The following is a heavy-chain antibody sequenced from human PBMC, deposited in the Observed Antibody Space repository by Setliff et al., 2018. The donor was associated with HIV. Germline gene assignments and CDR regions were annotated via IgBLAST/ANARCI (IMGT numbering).Heavy chain of an antibody. J-gene: IGHJ6*03. V-gene: IGHV3-23*01. Sequence: PGGSLRLSCAASGFIFRNYNMNWVRQAPGKGLEWVSSLSSDGRYIYYADSVKGRFTISRDNSKNTLYLQMNSLRAEDTAVYYCAKEDSPRQWLVAHYYYMDVWGKGTTVTVSS. CDR2: LSSDGRYI. D-gene: IGHD6-19*01. CDR3: AKEDSPRQWLVAHYYYMDV. CDR1: GFIFRNYN.